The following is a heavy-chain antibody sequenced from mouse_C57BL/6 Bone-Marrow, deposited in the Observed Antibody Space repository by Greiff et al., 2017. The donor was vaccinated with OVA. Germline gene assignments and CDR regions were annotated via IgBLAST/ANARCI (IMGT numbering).Heavy chain of an antibody. V-gene: IGHV1-54*01. J-gene: IGHJ4*01. CDR3: ARGAMDY. CDR1: GYAFTNYL. CDR2: INPGSGGT. Sequence: QVQLQQSGAELVRPGTSVKVSCKASGYAFTNYLIEWVKQRPGQGLEWIGVINPGSGGTNYNEKFKGKATLTADKSSSTAYMQRSSLTSEDSAVYFCARGAMDYWGQGTSVTVSS.